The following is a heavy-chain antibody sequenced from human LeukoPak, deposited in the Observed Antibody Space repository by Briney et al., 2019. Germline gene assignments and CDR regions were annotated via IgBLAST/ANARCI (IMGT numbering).Heavy chain of an antibody. CDR2: VSYDGNDK. CDR3: ARFVTWAFDI. D-gene: IGHD5-18*01. V-gene: IGHV3-30*14. J-gene: IGHJ3*02. Sequence: GGSLRLSCAASGFTFTSYIMNWVRQAPGKGLEWVAVVSYDGNDKYYADSVKGRLTISRDNSKNTLYLQMNSLRAEDTAVYYCARFVTWAFDIWGQGTMVTVSS. CDR1: GFTFTSYI.